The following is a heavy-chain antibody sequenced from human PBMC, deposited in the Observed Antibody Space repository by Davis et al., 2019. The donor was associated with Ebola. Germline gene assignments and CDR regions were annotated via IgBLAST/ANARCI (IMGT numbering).Heavy chain of an antibody. Sequence: MPSETLSLTCTVSGGSISSGDYYWSWIRQPPGKGLEWIGYIYYSGSTYYNTSLKSRVTISVDTSKNQFSLKLSSVTAADTAVYYCAILVVPAAVYFGWFDPWGQGTLVTVSS. CDR1: GGSISSGDYY. CDR3: AILVVPAAVYFGWFDP. CDR2: IYYSGST. D-gene: IGHD2-2*01. J-gene: IGHJ5*02. V-gene: IGHV4-31*03.